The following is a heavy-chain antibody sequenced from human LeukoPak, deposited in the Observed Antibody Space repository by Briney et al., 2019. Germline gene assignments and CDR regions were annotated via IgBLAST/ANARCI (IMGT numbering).Heavy chain of an antibody. CDR1: GFTFSNYS. Sequence: GGSLRLSCAASGFTFSNYSMNWIRQARGKGLEWVSSISSSSSYIYYADSVKGRFTISRDNAKNSLYLQMNSLRAEDTAVYYCARALTYCGGDCPPRQFDYWGQGTVVTVSS. CDR3: ARALTYCGGDCPPRQFDY. J-gene: IGHJ4*02. CDR2: ISSSSSYI. D-gene: IGHD2-21*02. V-gene: IGHV3-21*01.